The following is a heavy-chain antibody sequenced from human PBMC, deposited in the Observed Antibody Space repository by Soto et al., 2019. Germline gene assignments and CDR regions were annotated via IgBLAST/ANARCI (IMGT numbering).Heavy chain of an antibody. CDR2: ISGSGGST. Sequence: GSLRLSCAAFGFTFSSYAMSWVRQAPGKGLEWVSGISGSGGSTYYADSVEGRFTISRDNSMDTLYLQMNSLRAEDTAVYYCAKGRDYDFWSGHRWFDPWGQGTLVTVSS. V-gene: IGHV3-23*01. J-gene: IGHJ5*02. CDR1: GFTFSSYA. CDR3: AKGRDYDFWSGHRWFDP. D-gene: IGHD3-3*01.